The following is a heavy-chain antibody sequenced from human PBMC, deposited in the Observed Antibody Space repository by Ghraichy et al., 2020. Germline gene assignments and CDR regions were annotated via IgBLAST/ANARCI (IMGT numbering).Heavy chain of an antibody. Sequence: GGSLRLSCAASGFTFSTYPMHWVRQAPGKGLEWVAVISYVGSNKYYADSVKGRFTISRDNSKNTLYLQMNSLRAEDTAVYYCASGYCTSTTCYSSAFDIWGQGTMVTVSS. D-gene: IGHD2-2*03. CDR3: ASGYCTSTTCYSSAFDI. CDR1: GFTFSTYP. J-gene: IGHJ3*02. CDR2: ISYVGSNK. V-gene: IGHV3-30*04.